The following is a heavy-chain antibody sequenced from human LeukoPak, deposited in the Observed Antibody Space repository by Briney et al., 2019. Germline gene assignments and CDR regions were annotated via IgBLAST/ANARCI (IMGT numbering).Heavy chain of an antibody. CDR3: ARGYCSSTSCYYYFDY. Sequence: GGSLRLSCAASGFIFSSYSMNWVRQAPGKGLEWVSSISSSSSYIYYADSVKGRFTISRDNAKNSLYLQMNSLRAEDTAVYYCARGYCSSTSCYYYFDYWGQGTLVTVSS. CDR2: ISSSSSYI. D-gene: IGHD2-2*01. CDR1: GFIFSSYS. V-gene: IGHV3-21*01. J-gene: IGHJ4*02.